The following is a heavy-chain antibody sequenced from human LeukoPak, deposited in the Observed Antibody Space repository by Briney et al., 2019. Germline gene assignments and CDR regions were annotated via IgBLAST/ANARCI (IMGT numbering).Heavy chain of an antibody. D-gene: IGHD3-16*01. CDR3: ARGQPGLVYFDY. J-gene: IGHJ4*02. Sequence: PSETLSLTCTVSGGSISSYYWSWIRQPAGKGLEWIGRIYTGDITQYNPSLKSRLTMSVDTSKNQFSLKLSSVTAADTAIYYCARGQPGLVYFDYWGQGTLVTVSS. CDR1: GGSISSYY. CDR2: IYTGDIT. V-gene: IGHV4-4*07.